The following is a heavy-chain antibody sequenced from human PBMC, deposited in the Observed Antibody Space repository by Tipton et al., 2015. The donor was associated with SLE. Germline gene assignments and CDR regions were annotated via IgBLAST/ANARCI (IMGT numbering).Heavy chain of an antibody. J-gene: IGHJ6*03. CDR2: IDYSGST. D-gene: IGHD1-7*01. CDR3: ARLKGRLELPGYHYYMDV. V-gene: IGHV4-39*01. Sequence: TLSLTCTVPGGSISSSNYYWGWIRQPPGKGLEWIGNIDYSGSTHDNPSLKSRVTTSVDTSKNQFSLKLRSVTAADTAVYYCARLKGRLELPGYHYYMDVWGKGTTVTVSS. CDR1: GGSISSSNYY.